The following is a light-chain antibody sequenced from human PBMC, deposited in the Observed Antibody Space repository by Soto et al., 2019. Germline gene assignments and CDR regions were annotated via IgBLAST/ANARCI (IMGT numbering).Light chain of an antibody. V-gene: IGLV1-40*01. CDR1: SSNIGTGYD. Sequence: QSVLTQPPSVSGAPGQRVTISCTGSSSNIGTGYDVHWYQQLPGTAPKLLIYGTSNRPSGVPDRFSGSKSGTSASLAITGLEAEDEADYYCQSYDSSLSGFDVFGTGTKLTVL. CDR2: GTS. J-gene: IGLJ1*01. CDR3: QSYDSSLSGFDV.